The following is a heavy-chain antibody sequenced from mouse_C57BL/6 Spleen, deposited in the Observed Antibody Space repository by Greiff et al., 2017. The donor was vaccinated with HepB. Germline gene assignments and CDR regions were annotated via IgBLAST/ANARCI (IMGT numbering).Heavy chain of an antibody. V-gene: IGHV1-64*01. CDR1: GYTFTSYW. J-gene: IGHJ3*01. CDR2: IHPNSGST. CDR3: ARLGVDDYGIEFAY. D-gene: IGHD1-1*01. Sequence: VQLQQPGAELVKPGASVKLSCKASGYTFTSYWMHWVKPRPGQGLEWIGMIHPNSGSTNYNETFKSKATLTVDKSSSTAYMQLSSLTSEDSAVYYCARLGVDDYGIEFAYWGQGTLVTVSA.